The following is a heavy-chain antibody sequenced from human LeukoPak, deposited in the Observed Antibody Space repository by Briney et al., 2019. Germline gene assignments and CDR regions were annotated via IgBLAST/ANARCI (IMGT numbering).Heavy chain of an antibody. CDR2: IYYSGRT. D-gene: IGHD3-22*01. Sequence: SSETLSLTCAVSGGSVGSDTYSWSWIRQPPGKGLEWIVYIYYSGRTYYNPSLKSRVTISVDTSKNQFSLKLSSVTAADTAVYYCARDSSGYYEGAFDIWGQGTMVTVSS. CDR1: GGSVGSDTYS. J-gene: IGHJ3*02. CDR3: ARDSSGYYEGAFDI. V-gene: IGHV4-30-4*07.